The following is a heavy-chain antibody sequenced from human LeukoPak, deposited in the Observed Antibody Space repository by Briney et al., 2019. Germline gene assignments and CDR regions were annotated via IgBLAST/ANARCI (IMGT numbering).Heavy chain of an antibody. CDR2: IYYTGST. CDR1: GDSIRSSSYY. J-gene: IGHJ3*02. V-gene: IGHV4-39*07. D-gene: IGHD3-10*01. CDR3: ARGGLVRGTINSLIGFDI. Sequence: SGTLSLTCSVSGDSIRSSSYYWGWIRQPPGKGLEWIGSIYYTGSTYYNPSLKSRVTISVDTSKNQFSLQLNSVTPEDTALYYCARGGLVRGTINSLIGFDIWGQGIMVTVSS.